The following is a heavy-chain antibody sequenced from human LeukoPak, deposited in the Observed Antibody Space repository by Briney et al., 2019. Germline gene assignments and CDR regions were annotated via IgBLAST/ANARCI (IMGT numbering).Heavy chain of an antibody. CDR2: MNPNSGNT. CDR1: GYTFTSYD. V-gene: IGHV1-8*01. D-gene: IGHD6-19*01. Sequence: ASVKVSCTASGYTFTSYDVNWVRQATGQGLEWMGWMNPNSGNTGYAQKFQGRVTMTRNTSISTAYMELSSLRSEDTAVYYCARTYSSGWYGLYYYYGMDVWGQGTTVTVSS. CDR3: ARTYSSGWYGLYYYYGMDV. J-gene: IGHJ6*02.